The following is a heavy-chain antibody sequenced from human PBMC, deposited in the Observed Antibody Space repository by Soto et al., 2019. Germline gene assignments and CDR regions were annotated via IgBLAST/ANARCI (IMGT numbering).Heavy chain of an antibody. J-gene: IGHJ6*02. CDR3: ARGRPTVTTAAWPYYYGMDV. V-gene: IGHV4-34*01. CDR1: GGSFSGYY. Sequence: QVQLQQWGAGLLKPSETLSLTCAVYGGSFSGYYWSWIRQPPGKGLEWIGEINHSGSTNYNPSLKSRVTISVDTSKNQFSLKLSSVTAADTAVYYCARGRPTVTTAAWPYYYGMDVWGQGTTVTVS. D-gene: IGHD4-4*01. CDR2: INHSGST.